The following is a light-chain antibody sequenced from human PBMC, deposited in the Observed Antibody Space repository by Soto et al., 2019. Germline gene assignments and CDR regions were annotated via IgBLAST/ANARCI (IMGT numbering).Light chain of an antibody. CDR1: QSVSSY. J-gene: IGKJ1*01. CDR3: QQRSNWPRT. Sequence: TQSPATLSVSPGERATLSCRASQSVSSYLAWYQQKPGQAPRLLIYDASNRATGTPARFSGSGSGTDFTLTISSLEPEDFAVYYCQQRSNWPRTFGQGTTGDIK. V-gene: IGKV3-11*01. CDR2: DAS.